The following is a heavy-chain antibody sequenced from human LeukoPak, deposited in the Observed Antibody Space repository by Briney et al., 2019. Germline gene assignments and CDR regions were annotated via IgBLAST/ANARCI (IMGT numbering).Heavy chain of an antibody. J-gene: IGHJ4*02. CDR1: GYTLTELS. Sequence: GASVKVSCKVSGYTLTELSMHWVRQAPGKGLEWMGGFDPEDGETIYAQKFQGRVTMTEDTSTDTAYMELSRLRSDDTAVYYCASLHLDYFDYWGQGTLVTVSS. CDR3: ASLHLDYFDY. V-gene: IGHV1-24*01. CDR2: FDPEDGET.